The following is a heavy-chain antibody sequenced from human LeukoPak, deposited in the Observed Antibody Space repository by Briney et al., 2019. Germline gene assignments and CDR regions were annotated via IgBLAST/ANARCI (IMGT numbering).Heavy chain of an antibody. CDR2: IYYSGST. Sequence: SETVSLTCTVSGGSISYYYWSWIRQPPGKGLEWIGYIYYSGSTNYNPSLKSRVTISVDTSKNQFSLKLSSVTAADTAVYYCAREQWLDYWGQGTLVTVSS. J-gene: IGHJ4*02. CDR3: AREQWLDY. V-gene: IGHV4-59*12. D-gene: IGHD6-19*01. CDR1: GGSISYYY.